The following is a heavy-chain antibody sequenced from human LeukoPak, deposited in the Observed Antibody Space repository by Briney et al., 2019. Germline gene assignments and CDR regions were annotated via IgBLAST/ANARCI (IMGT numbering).Heavy chain of an antibody. CDR2: IYTSGST. CDR3: ARGGYSSSWFDY. J-gene: IGHJ4*02. D-gene: IGHD6-13*01. CDR1: GGSISSYY. V-gene: IGHV4-4*07. Sequence: SETLSLTCTVSGGSISSYYWSWIRQPAGKGLEWIGRIYTSGSTNYNPSLKSRVTMSVDTSKNQFSLKLSSVTAADTPVYYCARGGYSSSWFDYWGQGTLVTVSS.